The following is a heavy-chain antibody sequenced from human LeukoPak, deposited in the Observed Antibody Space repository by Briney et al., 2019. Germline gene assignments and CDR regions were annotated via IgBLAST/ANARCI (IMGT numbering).Heavy chain of an antibody. J-gene: IGHJ6*03. CDR3: ARGRRSRVAATTCYYYYMDV. CDR2: MNPNSGNT. V-gene: IGHV1-8*01. CDR1: GYTFTSYD. Sequence: GASVKVSCKASGYTFTSYDINWVRQATGQGLEWMGWMNPNSGNTGYAQKFQGRVTMTRNTSISTAYMELSSLRSEDTAVYYCARGRRSRVAATTCYYYYMDVWGKGTTVTVSS. D-gene: IGHD2-15*01.